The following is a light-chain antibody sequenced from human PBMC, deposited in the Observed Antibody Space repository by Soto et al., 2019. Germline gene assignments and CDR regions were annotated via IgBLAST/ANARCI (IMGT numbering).Light chain of an antibody. Sequence: QSPATLSLSPGEIATLSCGASQSVSNNYLAWYLQKPGLAPRLLIYDASSRATGIPDRFSGSGSGTDFTLTISRLEPEDFAVYYGHKYGSATNAFGQGT. CDR2: DAS. V-gene: IGKV3D-20*01. J-gene: IGKJ2*01. CDR3: HKYGSATNA. CDR1: QSVSNNY.